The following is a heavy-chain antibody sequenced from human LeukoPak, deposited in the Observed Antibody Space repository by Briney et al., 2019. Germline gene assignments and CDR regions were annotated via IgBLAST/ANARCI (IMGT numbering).Heavy chain of an antibody. CDR2: IYYRGST. Sequence: ASETLSLTCTVSGGSISSSSYYWGWIRQPPGKGLEWIGSIYYRGSTYYNPSLKSRVIISLDTSKNQFSLKLTSVTAADTAVYYCARTTEGGYTYGYFYYYYMDVWGKGTTVTISS. D-gene: IGHD5-18*01. J-gene: IGHJ6*03. V-gene: IGHV4-39*07. CDR1: GGSISSSSYY. CDR3: ARTTEGGYTYGYFYYYYMDV.